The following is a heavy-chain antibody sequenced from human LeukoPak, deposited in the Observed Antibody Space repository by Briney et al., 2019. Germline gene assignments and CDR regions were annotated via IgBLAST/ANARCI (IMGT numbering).Heavy chain of an antibody. CDR1: GFTFSSYS. J-gene: IGHJ4*02. CDR3: AREAGRWPLNSKTIDY. Sequence: GGSLRLSCAASGFTFSSYSMNWVRQAPGKGLEWVSSISSSSSYIYYADSVKGRFTISRDNAKNSLYLQMNSLRAEDTAVYYCAREAGRWPLNSKTIDYWGQGTLVTVSS. V-gene: IGHV3-21*01. CDR2: ISSSSSYI. D-gene: IGHD1-20*01.